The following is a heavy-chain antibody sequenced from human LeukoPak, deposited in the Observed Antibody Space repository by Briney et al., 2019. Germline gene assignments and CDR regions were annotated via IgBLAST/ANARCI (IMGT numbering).Heavy chain of an antibody. CDR2: INPNSGGT. J-gene: IGHJ6*02. D-gene: IGHD5-18*01. CDR1: GYTFTGYY. Sequence: ASVKVSCKASGYTFTGYYIHWVRQAPGQGLEWMGWINPNSGGTNYAQKFQGRVTMTRDTSISTAYMELSRLRSDDTAVYYCARGYSYGSDYYYGMDVWGQGTTVTVSS. CDR3: ARGYSYGSDYYYGMDV. V-gene: IGHV1-2*02.